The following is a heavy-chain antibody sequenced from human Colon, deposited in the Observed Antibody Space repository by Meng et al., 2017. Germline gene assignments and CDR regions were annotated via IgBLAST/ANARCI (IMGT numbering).Heavy chain of an antibody. J-gene: IGHJ4*02. D-gene: IGHD6-19*01. CDR1: GDTFTSHG. V-gene: IGHV1-69*06. CDR3: ARVGFDSSAFYFDF. CDR2: IIPIVGKA. Sequence: VPLVQSGAEVKKPGASVKVSCKASGDTFTSHGISWVRQAPGQGLEWMGGIIPIVGKANYAQHFQGRVTITADKSTSTAYMELNSLRSEDTAMYYCARVGFDSSAFYFDFWGQGTLVTVSS.